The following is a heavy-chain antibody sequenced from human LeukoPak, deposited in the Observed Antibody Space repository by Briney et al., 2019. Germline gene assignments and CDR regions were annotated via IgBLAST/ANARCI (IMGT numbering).Heavy chain of an antibody. Sequence: ASVTVSCKASGYTFTTYGISWVRHAPGQGPEWMXWIXXXSGNTHYAQELQGRVTLTTDTSTSTAYMDLRSLRSDDTAVYYCARDGRGHWDTRIWYLGNWFDPWGQGTLVTVSS. J-gene: IGHJ5*02. CDR1: GYTFTTYG. CDR2: IXXXSGNT. CDR3: ARDGRGHWDTRIWYLGNWFDP. V-gene: IGHV1-18*01. D-gene: IGHD6-13*01.